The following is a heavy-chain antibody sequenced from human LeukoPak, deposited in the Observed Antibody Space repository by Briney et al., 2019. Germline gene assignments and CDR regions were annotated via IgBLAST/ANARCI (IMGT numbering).Heavy chain of an antibody. Sequence: SETLSLTCTVSGGSISSSSYYWGWIRQPPGKGLEWIGSIYYSGSTYYNPSLKSRVTISVDTSKNQFSLKPSSVTAADTAVYYCARPLFGVVTPFDYWGQGTLVTVSS. CDR2: IYYSGST. J-gene: IGHJ4*02. V-gene: IGHV4-39*01. CDR3: ARPLFGVVTPFDY. CDR1: GGSISSSSYY. D-gene: IGHD3-3*01.